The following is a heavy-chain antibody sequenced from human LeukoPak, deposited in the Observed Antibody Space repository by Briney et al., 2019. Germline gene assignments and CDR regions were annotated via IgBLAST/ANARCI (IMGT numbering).Heavy chain of an antibody. D-gene: IGHD3-22*01. Sequence: GGSLRLSCTTSGFILSNHGMHWVRQAPGKGLEWVAVFWAHGRSQYYADSVKGRFSISRDNSKNTLFLQMNSLRAEDTAVYYCTKRPVVVITTPYFDYWGQGTLVTVSS. CDR3: TKRPVVVITTPYFDY. CDR2: FWAHGRSQ. J-gene: IGHJ4*02. V-gene: IGHV3-33*06. CDR1: GFILSNHG.